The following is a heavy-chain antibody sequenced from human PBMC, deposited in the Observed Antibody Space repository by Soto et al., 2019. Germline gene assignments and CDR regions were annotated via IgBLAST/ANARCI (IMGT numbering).Heavy chain of an antibody. CDR1: GHTFTGYY. CDR2: INPSGGGT. D-gene: IGHD1-26*01. Sequence: QVQLVQSGAEVKKPGASVKVSCKASGHTFTGYYMHWVRQAPGQGLEWMGIINPSGGGTTYAQKFQGRVIMTRDTSTSTVYMELSSLRSEDTAMYYCARPQNVGYYYGMDVWGQGTTVTVSS. J-gene: IGHJ6*02. CDR3: ARPQNVGYYYGMDV. V-gene: IGHV1-46*01.